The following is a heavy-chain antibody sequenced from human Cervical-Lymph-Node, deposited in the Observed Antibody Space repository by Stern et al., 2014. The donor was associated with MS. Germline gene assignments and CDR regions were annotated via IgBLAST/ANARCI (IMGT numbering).Heavy chain of an antibody. J-gene: IGHJ4*02. Sequence: VTLRESGPTLVKPTQTVTLTCTLSGFSVATAGVGVGWIRQPPGKALEWLALIYWDEDKLYSPSLKNRLTIIKDTSKNQVVLTMTNVDPVDTATYYCAHSRVKYCRGGTCYSSLFDYWGQGTLVTVSS. CDR2: IYWDEDK. D-gene: IGHD2-15*01. V-gene: IGHV2-5*02. CDR1: GFSVATAGVG. CDR3: AHSRVKYCRGGTCYSSLFDY.